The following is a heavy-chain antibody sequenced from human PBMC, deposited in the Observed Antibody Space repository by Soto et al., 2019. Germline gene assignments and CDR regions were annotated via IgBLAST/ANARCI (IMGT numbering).Heavy chain of an antibody. D-gene: IGHD2-15*01. CDR3: VRVVAIPCYTDN. V-gene: IGHV1-69*14. Sequence: QVQLVQSGAEVRQPASSVKVSCKTSGSTFSSYAITWVRQAPGQGLEWMGGIVPTVDTSTYAQKFQGRVTITADKFTNTVYIELSSLRADVTAVYDCVRVVAIPCYTDNWGQGTMVTVSS. CDR2: IVPTVDTS. J-gene: IGHJ4*02. CDR1: GSTFSSYA.